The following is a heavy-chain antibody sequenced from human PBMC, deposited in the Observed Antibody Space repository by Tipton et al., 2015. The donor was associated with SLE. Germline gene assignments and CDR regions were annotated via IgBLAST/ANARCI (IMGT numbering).Heavy chain of an antibody. CDR1: GGSISTYY. Sequence: TLSLTCTVSGGSISTYYWNWIRQPPGKGLEWVGYIYYSGITYYNPSLKSRVSISVDTTKNQFSLRLTSVTAADTAVYYCARDRFWNGYLGYWGQGALVTVSS. V-gene: IGHV4-59*01. CDR2: IYYSGIT. J-gene: IGHJ4*02. D-gene: IGHD3-3*01. CDR3: ARDRFWNGYLGY.